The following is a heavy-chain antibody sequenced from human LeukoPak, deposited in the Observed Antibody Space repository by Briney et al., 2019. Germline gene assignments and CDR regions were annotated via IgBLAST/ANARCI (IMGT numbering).Heavy chain of an antibody. CDR3: ATAYDSGSLGP. CDR1: GFTVSTNY. CDR2: IYSAGST. D-gene: IGHD3-10*01. V-gene: IGHV3-53*01. J-gene: IGHJ5*02. Sequence: GGSLRLSCAASGFTVSTNYMIWVRQAQGKGLEWVSVIYSAGSTYYADSVKGRFTISRDNSKNARYLQMNSLRVEDTAVYYCATAYDSGSLGPGGLGTLLTVSS.